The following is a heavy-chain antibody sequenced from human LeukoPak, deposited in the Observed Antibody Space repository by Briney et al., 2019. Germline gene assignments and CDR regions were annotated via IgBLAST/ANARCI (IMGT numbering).Heavy chain of an antibody. D-gene: IGHD3-10*01. J-gene: IGHJ5*02. V-gene: IGHV4-59*01. CDR3: ARFITMVRGVIINSPNWFDP. Sequence: GSLRLSCAASGFTFSDYYMSWIRQPPGKGLEWIGYIYYSGSTNYNPSLKSRVTISVDTSKNQFSLKLSSVTAADTAVYYCARFITMVRGVIINSPNWFDPWGQGTLVTVSS. CDR1: GFTFSDYY. CDR2: IYYSGST.